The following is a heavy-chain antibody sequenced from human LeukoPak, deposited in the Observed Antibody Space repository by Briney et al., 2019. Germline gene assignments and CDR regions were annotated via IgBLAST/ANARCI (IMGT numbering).Heavy chain of an antibody. J-gene: IGHJ6*03. CDR2: IYYSGTT. CDR1: GGSISSSGYY. V-gene: IGHV4-39*01. Sequence: SETLSLPCSVSGGSISSSGYYWNWIRQPPGKGLEWVGSIYYSGTTYYNSSLKSRVTISEDTSKNRFSLMLTSVTAADTAVYYCARQVSDYFYYYIDVWGEGTTVIVSS. CDR3: ARQVSDYFYYYIDV.